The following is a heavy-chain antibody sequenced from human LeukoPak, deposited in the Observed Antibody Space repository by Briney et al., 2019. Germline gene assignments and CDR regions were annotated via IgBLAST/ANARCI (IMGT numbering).Heavy chain of an antibody. J-gene: IGHJ5*02. CDR1: GGSISSYY. V-gene: IGHV4-39*01. D-gene: IGHD2-21*02. CDR3: ARHESGYCGGDCYANNWFDP. CDR2: IYYSGST. Sequence: SETLSLTCTVSGGSISSYYWSWIRQPPGKGLEWIGSIYYSGSTYYNPSLKSRVTISVDTSKDQFSLKLSSVTAADTAVYYCARHESGYCGGDCYANNWFDPWGQGTLVTVSS.